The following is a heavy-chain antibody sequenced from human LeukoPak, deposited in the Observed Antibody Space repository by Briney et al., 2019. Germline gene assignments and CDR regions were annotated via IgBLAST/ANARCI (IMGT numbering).Heavy chain of an antibody. CDR3: ARGDIVVVPAAIVDY. CDR1: GFTFSSYW. Sequence: GGSLRLSCAASGFTFSSYWMHWVRQAPGKGLVWVSRINSDGSSTSYADSVKGRFTISRDNAKNTLYLQMNSLRAEDTAVYSCARGDIVVVPAAIVDYWGQGTLVIVSS. J-gene: IGHJ4*02. D-gene: IGHD2-2*02. CDR2: INSDGSST. V-gene: IGHV3-74*01.